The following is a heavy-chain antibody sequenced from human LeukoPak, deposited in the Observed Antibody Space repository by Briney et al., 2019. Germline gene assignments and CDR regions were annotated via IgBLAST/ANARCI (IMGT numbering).Heavy chain of an antibody. CDR1: GGSFSGYY. D-gene: IGHD3-16*01. Sequence: SETLSLTCAVYGGSFSGYYWSWIRQPPGKGLEWIGEINHRGSTNYNPSLKSRVTLSVDTSKNQFSLKLSSVTAADTAVYYCARETSQKGAHYMDVWGKGTTITISS. V-gene: IGHV4-34*01. J-gene: IGHJ6*03. CDR2: INHRGST. CDR3: ARETSQKGAHYMDV.